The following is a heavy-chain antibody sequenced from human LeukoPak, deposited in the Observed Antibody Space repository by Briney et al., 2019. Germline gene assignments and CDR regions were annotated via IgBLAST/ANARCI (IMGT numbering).Heavy chain of an antibody. J-gene: IGHJ4*02. Sequence: SGPTLVKPTQTLTLTCTFSGFSLSTSGVGVDWIRQPPGKALEWLALIYWDDDKRYSPSLKSRLTITKDTSKNQVVLTMTNMDPVDTATYYCAHIPFYDILTGYYHFDYWGQGTLVTVSS. CDR2: IYWDDDK. D-gene: IGHD3-9*01. CDR3: AHIPFYDILTGYYHFDY. CDR1: GFSLSTSGVG. V-gene: IGHV2-5*02.